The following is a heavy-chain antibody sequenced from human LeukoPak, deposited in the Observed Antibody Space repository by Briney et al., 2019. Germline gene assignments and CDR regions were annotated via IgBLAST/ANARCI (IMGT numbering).Heavy chain of an antibody. CDR1: GFTFSSYP. CDR2: ITGSGGSI. D-gene: IGHD6-13*01. J-gene: IGHJ4*02. Sequence: PGGSLRLSCAASGFTFSSYPMTWVRQPPGKGLEWVSTITGSGGSIYYAESVKGRFTISRDNSKNTLYLHMNSLRAEDTAVYFCAKVQGGISAREMDYWGQGTLLTVSS. CDR3: AKVQGGISAREMDY. V-gene: IGHV3-23*01.